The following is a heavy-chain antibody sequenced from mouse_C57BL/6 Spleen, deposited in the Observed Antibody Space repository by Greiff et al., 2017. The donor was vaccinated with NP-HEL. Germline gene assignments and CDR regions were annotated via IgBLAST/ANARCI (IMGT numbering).Heavy chain of an antibody. CDR2: LHPSDSDT. V-gene: IGHV1-74*01. D-gene: IGHD2-4*01. CDR1: GYTFTSYW. CDR3: TIQGYYDYVGDYYALDD. Sequence: QVQLQQPGAELVKPGASVKVSCKASGYTFTSYWMHWVKQRPGQGLEWIGRLHPSDSDTNYNQKFKGKATLTVDKSSSTAYMQLSSLTSEDSAVYYGTIQGYYDYVGDYYALDDWGQGTSVTVSS. J-gene: IGHJ4*01.